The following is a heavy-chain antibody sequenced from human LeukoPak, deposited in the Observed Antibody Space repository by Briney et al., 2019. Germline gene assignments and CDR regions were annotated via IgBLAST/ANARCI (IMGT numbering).Heavy chain of an antibody. CDR2: INPNSGGT. CDR3: ARDYRMVRGVPDY. J-gene: IGHJ4*02. Sequence: GASVKVSCKASGYTFTGYYMHWVRQAPGQGLEWMGWINPNSGGTNYAQKFQGMVTMTRDTSISTAYMELSRLRSDDTAVYYCARDYRMVRGVPDYWGQGTLVTVSS. D-gene: IGHD3-10*01. V-gene: IGHV1-2*02. CDR1: GYTFTGYY.